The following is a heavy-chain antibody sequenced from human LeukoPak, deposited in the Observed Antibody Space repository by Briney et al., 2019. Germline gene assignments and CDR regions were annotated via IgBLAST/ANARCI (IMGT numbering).Heavy chain of an antibody. CDR2: IYSGGNT. CDR3: CASSGHYNLYFDH. CDR1: GFIVSSNY. V-gene: IGHV3-53*01. Sequence: GGSLRLSCAASGFIVSSNYMSWVRQAPGKGLEWLSDIYSGGNTYYADSVKGRFTISRDNSKNTLYLQMNSLRVEDTAVYYCCASSGHYNLYFDHWGQGALVTVSS. D-gene: IGHD3-22*01. J-gene: IGHJ4*02.